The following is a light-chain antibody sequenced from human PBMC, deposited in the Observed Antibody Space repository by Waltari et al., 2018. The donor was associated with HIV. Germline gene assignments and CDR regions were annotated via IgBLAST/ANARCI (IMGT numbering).Light chain of an antibody. CDR1: SGSIAGNY. Sequence: SPGKTVIISCTGSSGSIAGNYVQWFQQRPGSAPTTVIYENNQRPSGVPDRFSGSIDTSSNSASLTISGLKTDDEADYYCQSYDSNNQGVIGGGTKLTVV. V-gene: IGLV6-57*02. CDR3: QSYDSNNQGV. CDR2: ENN. J-gene: IGLJ3*02.